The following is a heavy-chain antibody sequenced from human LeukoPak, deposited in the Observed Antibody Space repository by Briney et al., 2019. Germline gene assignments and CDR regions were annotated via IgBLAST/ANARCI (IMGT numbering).Heavy chain of an antibody. V-gene: IGHV4-38-2*02. D-gene: IGHD6-13*01. CDR3: ARLMVAAAVYFDY. CDR2: IYHSGST. Sequence: SETLSLTCTVSGYSISSGYYWGRIRQPPGKGLEWIGSIYHSGSTYYNPSLKSRVTISVDTSKNQFSLKLSSVTAADTAVYYCARLMVAAAVYFDYWGQGTLVTVSS. CDR1: GYSISSGYY. J-gene: IGHJ4*02.